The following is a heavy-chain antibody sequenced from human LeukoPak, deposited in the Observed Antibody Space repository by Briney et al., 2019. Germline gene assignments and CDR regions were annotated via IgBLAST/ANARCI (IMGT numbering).Heavy chain of an antibody. CDR2: ISSSSSTI. V-gene: IGHV3-48*02. CDR3: ARVPLRFLEWLLDY. Sequence: PSGGSLRLSCAASGFTFSSYWMSWVRQAPGKGLEWVSYISSSSSTIYYADSVKGRFTISRDNAKNSLYLQMNSLRDEDTAVYYCARVPLRFLEWLLDYWGQGTLVTVSS. CDR1: GFTFSSYW. J-gene: IGHJ4*02. D-gene: IGHD3-3*01.